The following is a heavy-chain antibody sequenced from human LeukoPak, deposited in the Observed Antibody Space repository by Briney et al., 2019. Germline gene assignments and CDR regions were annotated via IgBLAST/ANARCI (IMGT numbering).Heavy chain of an antibody. CDR3: TRRRDYNDH. CDR1: GYIFATYW. V-gene: IGHV5-51*01. Sequence: GESLKTSCRGAGYIFATYWINWVRQVPGKGLEWMGIIYAGDSDTTYSPSFQGQVTMSVDKSINTAYLQWTSLKASDTTMYFCTRRRDYNDHWGQGTLVTVSS. CDR2: IYAGDSDT. J-gene: IGHJ5*02. D-gene: IGHD4-11*01.